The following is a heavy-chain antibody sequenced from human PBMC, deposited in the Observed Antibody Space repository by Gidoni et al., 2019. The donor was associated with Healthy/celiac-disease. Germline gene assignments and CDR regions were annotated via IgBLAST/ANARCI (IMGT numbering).Heavy chain of an antibody. CDR2: ISSSSSYI. CDR3: ARDLSAYSRTILTNYGMDV. CDR1: GFTFSSYS. V-gene: IGHV3-21*01. Sequence: EVQLVESGGGLVQPGGSLRLSCAASGFTFSSYSMNWVRQAPGKGLEWFSSISSSSSYIYYADSVKGRFTISRDNAKNSLYLQMNSLRAEDTAVYYCARDLSAYSRTILTNYGMDVWGQGTTVTVSS. D-gene: IGHD6-13*01. J-gene: IGHJ6*02.